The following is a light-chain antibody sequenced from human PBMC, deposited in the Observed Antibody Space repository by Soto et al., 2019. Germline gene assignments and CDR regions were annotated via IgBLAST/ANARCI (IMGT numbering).Light chain of an antibody. CDR2: DVS. Sequence: QSALTQPASVSGSPGQSITISCTGTSSDVGGYNYVSWYQQHPGTSPKLMIYDVSNRPAGVSNRFSGSKSGNTASLTISGLHAEDEADYYCSSYTNPHTSLFGGGTKLTVL. J-gene: IGLJ2*01. V-gene: IGLV2-14*01. CDR3: SSYTNPHTSL. CDR1: SSDVGGYNY.